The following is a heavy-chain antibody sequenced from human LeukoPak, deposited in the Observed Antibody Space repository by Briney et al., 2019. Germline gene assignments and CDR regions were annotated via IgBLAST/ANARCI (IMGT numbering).Heavy chain of an antibody. Sequence: ASVKVSCKASGYTFTSYGISWVRQAPGQGLEWMGWISAYNGNTNYAQKLQGRVTMTTDTSTSTAYMEVSSLRSEDTAVYYCARGMVRGVIITSEIYFDYWGQGTLVTVSS. CDR3: ARGMVRGVIITSEIYFDY. D-gene: IGHD3-10*01. J-gene: IGHJ4*02. V-gene: IGHV1-18*01. CDR2: ISAYNGNT. CDR1: GYTFTSYG.